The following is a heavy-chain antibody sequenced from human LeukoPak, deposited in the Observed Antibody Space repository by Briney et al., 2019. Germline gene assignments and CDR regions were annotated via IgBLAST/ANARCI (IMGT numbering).Heavy chain of an antibody. V-gene: IGHV4-59*01. Sequence: SETLSLTCTVSGGSISTYYWNWIRQPPGKGLEWIGYIYHSGSTNYNPSLQSRVTISVDTSKNQFSLNLNSVTAADTAVYYCAKSGGDYFSGTYRFDYWGQGTLVTVSS. D-gene: IGHD1-26*01. CDR3: AKSGGDYFSGTYRFDY. CDR1: GGSISTYY. CDR2: IYHSGST. J-gene: IGHJ4*02.